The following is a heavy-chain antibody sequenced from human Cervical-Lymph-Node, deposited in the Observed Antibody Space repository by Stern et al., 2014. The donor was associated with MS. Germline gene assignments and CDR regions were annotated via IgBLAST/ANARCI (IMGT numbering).Heavy chain of an antibody. J-gene: IGHJ6*02. CDR3: VSCSSTTCYGGYNQGMDV. V-gene: IGHV1-2*06. D-gene: IGHD2-2*01. Sequence: QVQLQQSGAEVKKPGASVKVSCKASGYTFTDYHMHWVRQAPGQGLEWMGRINPQSGGTNHVQKFQGRVTLTRDTSISTAYMELRGLRSDDTAMYYCVSCSSTTCYGGYNQGMDVWGQGTTVIVSS. CDR2: INPQSGGT. CDR1: GYTFTDYH.